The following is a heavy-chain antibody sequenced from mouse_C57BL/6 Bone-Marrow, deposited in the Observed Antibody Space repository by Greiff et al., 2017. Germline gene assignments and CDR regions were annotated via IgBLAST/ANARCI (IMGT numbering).Heavy chain of an antibody. CDR1: GYTFTSYW. CDR3: ARPAAQALYFDY. D-gene: IGHD3-2*02. J-gene: IGHJ2*01. Sequence: QVQLQQPGAELVKPGASVKMSCKASGYTFTSYWITWVKQRPGQGLEWIGDIYPGSGSTNYNEKFKSKATLTVDTSSSTAYMQLSSLTSEDSAVYYCARPAAQALYFDYWGQGTTLTVSS. CDR2: IYPGSGST. V-gene: IGHV1-55*01.